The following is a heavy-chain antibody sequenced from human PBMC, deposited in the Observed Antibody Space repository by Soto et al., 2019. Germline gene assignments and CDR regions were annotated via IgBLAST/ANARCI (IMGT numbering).Heavy chain of an antibody. CDR3: ARDSGYDSKYFDY. CDR2: ISGSGGST. Sequence: PGWSMRLSCAASGFTFSSYAMSWVRQDPGKGLEWVSAISGSGGSTYYADSVKGRFTISRDNSKNTLYLQMNSLRAEDTAVYYCARDSGYDSKYFDYWGQGTLVTVSS. V-gene: IGHV3-23*01. D-gene: IGHD5-12*01. CDR1: GFTFSSYA. J-gene: IGHJ4*02.